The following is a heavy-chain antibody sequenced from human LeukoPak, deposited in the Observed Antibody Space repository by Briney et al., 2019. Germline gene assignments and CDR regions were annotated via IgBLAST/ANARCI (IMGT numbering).Heavy chain of an antibody. Sequence: ASVKVSCKASGGTFSSYAISWVRQAPGQGLGWMGRIIPILGIANYAQKFQGRVTITADKSTSTAYMELSSLRSEDTAVYYCARLSIAAAGTIDYWGQGTLVTVSS. CDR2: IIPILGIA. CDR1: GGTFSSYA. V-gene: IGHV1-69*04. J-gene: IGHJ4*02. D-gene: IGHD6-13*01. CDR3: ARLSIAAAGTIDY.